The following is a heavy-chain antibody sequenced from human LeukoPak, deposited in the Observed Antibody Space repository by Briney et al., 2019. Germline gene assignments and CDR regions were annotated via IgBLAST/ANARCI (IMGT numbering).Heavy chain of an antibody. D-gene: IGHD6-19*01. CDR2: ISAYNGNT. J-gene: IGHJ4*02. Sequence: AASVKVSCKASGYTFTSYGISWVRQAPGQGLEWMGWISAYNGNTTYAQKLQGRVTMTTDTSTSTAYMELRSLRSDDTAVYYCARDPIDSIAVAIRGGVDYWGQGTLVTVSS. V-gene: IGHV1-18*01. CDR1: GYTFTSYG. CDR3: ARDPIDSIAVAIRGGVDY.